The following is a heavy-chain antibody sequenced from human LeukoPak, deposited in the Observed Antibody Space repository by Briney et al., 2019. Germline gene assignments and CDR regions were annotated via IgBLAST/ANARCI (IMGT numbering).Heavy chain of an antibody. V-gene: IGHV3-7*01. CDR2: IKQDGGEK. D-gene: IGHD3-3*01. Sequence: PGGSLRLSCAASGFTFSSYWMTWVRQAPGKGLEWVANIKQDGGEKYYLDSVKGRFTISRDNAKNSLYLQMNSLRAEDTAVYYCARVSAEWLLFYWGQGTLSPSPQ. J-gene: IGHJ4*02. CDR3: ARVSAEWLLFY. CDR1: GFTFSSYW.